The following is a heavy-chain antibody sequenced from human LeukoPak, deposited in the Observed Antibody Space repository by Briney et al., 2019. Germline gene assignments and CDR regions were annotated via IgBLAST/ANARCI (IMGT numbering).Heavy chain of an antibody. CDR2: ISYDGSNK. D-gene: IGHD6-13*01. V-gene: IGHV3-30-3*01. J-gene: IGHJ5*02. CDR3: ARGLAAAATNWFDP. Sequence: GGSLRLSCAASGFTFSSYAMHWVRQAPGKGLEWVAVISYDGSNKYYADSVKGRFTISRDNSKNTLYLQMNSLRAEDTAVYYCARGLAAAATNWFDPWGQGTLVTVSS. CDR1: GFTFSSYA.